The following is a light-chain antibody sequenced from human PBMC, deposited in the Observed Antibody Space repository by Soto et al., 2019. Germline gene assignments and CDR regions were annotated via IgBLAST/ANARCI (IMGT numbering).Light chain of an antibody. Sequence: QSALPQPASMSGSPGQSITISCTGTSSDVGGYNYVSWYQQHPGKVPKLMIYEVFRRPSGISDRFSGSKSGNTASLTISGLQAEDEADYYCCSYTTTSTFVFGGGTKLTVL. J-gene: IGLJ2*01. V-gene: IGLV2-14*03. CDR3: CSYTTTSTFV. CDR2: EVF. CDR1: SSDVGGYNY.